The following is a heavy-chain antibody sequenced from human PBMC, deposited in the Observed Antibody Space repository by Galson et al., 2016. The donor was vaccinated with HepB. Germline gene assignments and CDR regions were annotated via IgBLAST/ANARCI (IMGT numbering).Heavy chain of an antibody. Sequence: ETLFLTCTVSGASIDSSTDYWGWVRHPPGKGLEWVGSIFSTGSSYYNPSLGSRVSLSLDTSKNRISLTLTSVTAGDTAVYYCARTGYCGGTTCRDSWGQGTLVTVSS. D-gene: IGHD5-12*01. CDR1: GASIDSSTDY. CDR3: ARTGYCGGTTCRDS. V-gene: IGHV4-39*01. J-gene: IGHJ4*02. CDR2: IFSTGSS.